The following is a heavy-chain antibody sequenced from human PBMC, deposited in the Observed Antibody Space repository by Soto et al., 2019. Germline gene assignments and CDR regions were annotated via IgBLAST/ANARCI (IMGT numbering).Heavy chain of an antibody. CDR3: ARVGGTHWFDP. CDR2: IYYSGST. J-gene: IGHJ5*02. D-gene: IGHD3-16*01. CDR1: GGSVSSGSYY. Sequence: QVQLQESGPGLVKPSETLSLTCTVSGGSVSSGSYYWSWIRQPPGKGLEWIGYIYYSGSTNYNPSLKSRVTISVDTSKNQFSLKLSSVTAADTAVYYCARVGGTHWFDPWGQGTLVTVSS. V-gene: IGHV4-61*01.